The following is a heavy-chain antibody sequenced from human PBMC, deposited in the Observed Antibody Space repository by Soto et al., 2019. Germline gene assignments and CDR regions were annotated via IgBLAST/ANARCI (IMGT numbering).Heavy chain of an antibody. V-gene: IGHV1-69*13. Sequence: SVKVSCKASGVTFSSYAISWVRQAPGQGLEWMGGIIPIFGTANYAQKFQGRVTITADESTSTAYMELSSLRSEDTAVYYCARGLRDDYETPYWGQGTLVTVSS. J-gene: IGHJ4*02. CDR1: GVTFSSYA. CDR3: ARGLRDDYETPY. CDR2: IIPIFGTA. D-gene: IGHD4-17*01.